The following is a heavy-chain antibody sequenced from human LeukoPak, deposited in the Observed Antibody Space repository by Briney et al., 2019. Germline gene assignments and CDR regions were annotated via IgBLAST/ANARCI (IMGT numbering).Heavy chain of an antibody. V-gene: IGHV3-21*01. J-gene: IGHJ4*02. D-gene: IGHD3-22*01. CDR1: GFTFRSYS. Sequence: GGSLRLSCAASGFTFRSYSMNWVRQAPGKGLEWVSSISSSSRNIYYADSVKGRFTVSRDNAKNSLYLQMNSLRAEDTAVYYCARSSSGYFYTYDYWGQGTLVTVSS. CDR2: ISSSSRNI. CDR3: ARSSSGYFYTYDY.